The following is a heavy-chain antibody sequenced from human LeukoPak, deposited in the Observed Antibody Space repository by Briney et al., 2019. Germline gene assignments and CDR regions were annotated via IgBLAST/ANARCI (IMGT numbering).Heavy chain of an antibody. CDR3: ARVSVSFNMPFDY. V-gene: IGHV3-66*01. D-gene: IGHD2-2*01. J-gene: IGHJ4*02. Sequence: PGGSLRLSCAASRFTVSSNYMSWVRQAPGKGLEWVSVIYASGGTYYADSAKGRFTISRDNSKEALYLQMNSLRAEDTAVYYCARVSVSFNMPFDYWGQGTLVTVSS. CDR2: IYASGGT. CDR1: RFTVSSNY.